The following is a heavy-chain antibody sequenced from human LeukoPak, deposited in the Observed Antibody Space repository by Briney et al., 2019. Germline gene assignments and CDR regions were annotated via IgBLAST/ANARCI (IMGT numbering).Heavy chain of an antibody. J-gene: IGHJ4*02. CDR1: GGSISSGGYY. CDR3: ASSLSSSWYKGFDY. Sequence: SQTLSLTCTVSGGSISSGGYYWSWIRQPPGKGLEWIGYIYHSGSTYYNPSLKSRVTISVDRSKNQFSLKLSSVTAADTAVYYCASSLSSSWYKGFDYWGQGTLVTVSS. V-gene: IGHV4-30-2*01. CDR2: IYHSGST. D-gene: IGHD6-13*01.